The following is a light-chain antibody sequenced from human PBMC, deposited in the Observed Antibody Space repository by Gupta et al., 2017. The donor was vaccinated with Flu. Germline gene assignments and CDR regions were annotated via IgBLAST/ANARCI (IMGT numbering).Light chain of an antibody. Sequence: QLVLTQSPSASASLGASVKLTCTLSSGHSSNAIAWHQQQPEKGPRYLMNLNSDGSHSKGDGIPDRFSGSSSGAERYLTISSLQSEDEADYYCQTWGTGVVVFGGGTKLTGL. CDR3: QTWGTGVVV. J-gene: IGLJ2*01. V-gene: IGLV4-69*01. CDR2: LNSDGSH. CDR1: SGHSSNA.